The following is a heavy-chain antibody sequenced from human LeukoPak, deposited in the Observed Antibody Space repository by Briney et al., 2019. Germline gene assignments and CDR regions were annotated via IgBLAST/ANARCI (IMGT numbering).Heavy chain of an antibody. D-gene: IGHD3-10*01. Sequence: PSETLSLTCTVSGYSISSGYYWGWIRQPPGKGLEWIGSIYHSGSTYYNPSLKSRVTISVDTSKNQFSLKLSSVTAADTAVYYCARLFTPRRPFGPNYYYYYYMDVWGKGTTVTISS. CDR1: GYSISSGYY. V-gene: IGHV4-38-2*02. J-gene: IGHJ6*03. CDR2: IYHSGST. CDR3: ARLFTPRRPFGPNYYYYYYMDV.